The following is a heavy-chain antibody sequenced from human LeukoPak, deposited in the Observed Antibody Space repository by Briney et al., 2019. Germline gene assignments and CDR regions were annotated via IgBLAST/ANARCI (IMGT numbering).Heavy chain of an antibody. J-gene: IGHJ4*02. CDR3: ARRRRWLQSELDY. CDR2: IYPGESDT. CDR1: GYSFTSYW. D-gene: IGHD5-24*01. Sequence: GESLKISCEASGYSFTSYWIGWVRQMPGKGLECMGTIYPGESDTRYRPSFQGEVTMSADKSISTAYMQWSSLKASDTAMYYCARRRRWLQSELDYWGQGTLVTVSS. V-gene: IGHV5-51*01.